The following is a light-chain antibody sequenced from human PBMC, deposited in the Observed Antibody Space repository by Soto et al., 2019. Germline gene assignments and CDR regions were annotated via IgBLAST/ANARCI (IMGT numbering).Light chain of an antibody. CDR3: QQYNYYRT. CDR1: QSIGSW. J-gene: IGKJ1*01. Sequence: DIQMTQSPSSVSASVGDRVTITCRASQSIGSWLAWYQQRPGKAPKLLIYDASTLESGVPSRFSGSGSGTEFTLTINSLQPDDSATYYCQQYNYYRTFGQGTKVDIK. V-gene: IGKV1-5*01. CDR2: DAS.